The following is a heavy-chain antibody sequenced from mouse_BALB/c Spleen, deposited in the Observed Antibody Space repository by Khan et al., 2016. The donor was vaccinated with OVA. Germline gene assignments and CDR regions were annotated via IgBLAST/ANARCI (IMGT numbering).Heavy chain of an antibody. Sequence: QIQLVQSGPELKKPGETVKISCKASGYTLTDYGMNWVKQAPGKGLKWMGWINTYTGEATYADDFKGRFAFSLETSASTAYLQINNLKTEDTATYFWSRSNGNYWFAYWGQGTLVTVSA. D-gene: IGHD2-1*01. CDR2: INTYTGEA. V-gene: IGHV9-3-1*01. CDR3: SRSNGNYWFAY. J-gene: IGHJ3*01. CDR1: GYTLTDYG.